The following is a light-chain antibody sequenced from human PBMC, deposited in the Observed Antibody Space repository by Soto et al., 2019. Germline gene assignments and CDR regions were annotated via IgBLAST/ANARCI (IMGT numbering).Light chain of an antibody. J-gene: IGKJ3*01. V-gene: IGKV3-20*01. CDR1: QSVTNNF. CDR3: QQYGTTLFT. Sequence: IVLTQSPGTLSLSPGERATLSCGASQSVTNNFLAWYQQKPGQAPRLLIYGASSRATGVPDRFSGSSAGTVFTLTISRLEPGDFAVYYCQQYGTTLFTFGPGTKVDIK. CDR2: GAS.